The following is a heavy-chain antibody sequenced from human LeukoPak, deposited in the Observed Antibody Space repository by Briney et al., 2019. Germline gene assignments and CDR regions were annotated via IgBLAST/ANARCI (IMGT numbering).Heavy chain of an antibody. Sequence: GGSLRLSCAASGFTFSSYWMSWVRQAPGKGLEWVANIKQDGSEKYYVDSAKGRFTISRDNAKNSLYLQMNSLRAEDTAVYYCARTVVVAAYYFDYWGQGTLVTVSS. CDR2: IKQDGSEK. CDR1: GFTFSSYW. J-gene: IGHJ4*02. V-gene: IGHV3-7*01. D-gene: IGHD2-15*01. CDR3: ARTVVVAAYYFDY.